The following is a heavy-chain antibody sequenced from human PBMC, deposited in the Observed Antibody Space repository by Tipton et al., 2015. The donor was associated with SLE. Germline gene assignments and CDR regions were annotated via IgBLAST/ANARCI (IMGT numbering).Heavy chain of an antibody. CDR1: GVSVASTDFS. J-gene: IGHJ4*02. V-gene: IGHV4-39*07. CDR2: IYYSGGT. Sequence: TLSLTCSVSGVSVASTDFSWFWIRQPPGEGLESIGSIYYSGGTSYNPSLRSRVTISVDKSKSQFSLKLSSVTAADTAVYYCAGGFYYGSGTFSDFEYWGQGTLATVSS. CDR3: AGGFYYGSGTFSDFEY. D-gene: IGHD3-10*01.